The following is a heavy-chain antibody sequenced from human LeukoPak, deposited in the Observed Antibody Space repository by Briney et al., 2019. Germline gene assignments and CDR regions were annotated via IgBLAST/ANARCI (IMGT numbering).Heavy chain of an antibody. CDR1: GGSISSSSYY. CDR3: ASRIAAATNWFDP. CDR2: IYYSGST. D-gene: IGHD6-13*01. Sequence: SETLSLTCTVSGGSISSSSYYWGWIRQPPGKGLEWIGSIYYSGSTYYNPSLKSRVTISVDTSKNQFSLKLSSVTAADTAVYYCASRIAAATNWFDPWGQGTLVTVSS. V-gene: IGHV4-39*01. J-gene: IGHJ5*02.